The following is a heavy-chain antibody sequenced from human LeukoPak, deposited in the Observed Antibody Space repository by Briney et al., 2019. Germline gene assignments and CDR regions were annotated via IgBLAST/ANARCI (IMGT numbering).Heavy chain of an antibody. J-gene: IGHJ6*02. D-gene: IGHD4-17*01. CDR2: ISSSSSYI. Sequence: PGGSLRLSCAASGFTFSSYSMNWVRQAPGKGLEWVSSISSSSSYIYYADSVKGRFTISRDNAKNSLYLQMNSLRAEDTAVYYCARDEGTSQYGDYPLWYYYYGMDVWGQGTTVTVSS. CDR3: ARDEGTSQYGDYPLWYYYYGMDV. V-gene: IGHV3-21*01. CDR1: GFTFSSYS.